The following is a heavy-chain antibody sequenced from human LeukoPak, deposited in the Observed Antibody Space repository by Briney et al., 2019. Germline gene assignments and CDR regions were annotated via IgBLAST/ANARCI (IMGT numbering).Heavy chain of an antibody. D-gene: IGHD3-3*01. CDR2: ISAYNGNT. V-gene: IGHV1-18*01. CDR1: GYTFTSYG. Sequence: ASVKVSCKASGYTFTSYGISWVRQAPGQGLEWMGWISAYNGNTNYAQKLQGRVTMTTDTSTSTAYMELRSLRSDDTAVYYCARDHDLRYYYYYMDVWGKGTTVTVSS. CDR3: ARDHDLRYYYYYMDV. J-gene: IGHJ6*03.